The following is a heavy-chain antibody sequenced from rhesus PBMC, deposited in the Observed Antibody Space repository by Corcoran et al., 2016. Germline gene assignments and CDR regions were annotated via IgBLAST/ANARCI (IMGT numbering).Heavy chain of an antibody. Sequence: ESGGGLVQPGGSLRLSCAASGFTFSDYYMSWVRQAPGKGLEWVSSSSSASSYIYYADSVKGRFTISRDNAKNSLSLQMNSLKTEDTAVYYCTRDLDSGSWNGSGYYFDYWGQGVLVTVSS. CDR3: TRDLDSGSWNGSGYYFDY. D-gene: IGHD6-25*01. CDR2: SSSASSYI. CDR1: GFTFSDYY. J-gene: IGHJ4*01. V-gene: IGHV3S4*01.